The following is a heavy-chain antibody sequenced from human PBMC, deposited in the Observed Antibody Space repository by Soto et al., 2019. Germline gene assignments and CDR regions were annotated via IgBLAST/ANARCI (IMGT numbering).Heavy chain of an antibody. CDR3: ARSGYSYGSGYYYGMDV. Sequence: QVQLQESGPGLVKPSQTLSLTCTVSSGSISSGGYYWSWIRQHPGKGLEWIGYVYYSGSTYYNPSLKGRVIISVDTSKNQFSLKLSSVTAADTAVYYCARSGYSYGSGYYYGMDVWGQGTTVTVSS. J-gene: IGHJ6*02. D-gene: IGHD5-18*01. CDR2: VYYSGST. V-gene: IGHV4-31*03. CDR1: SGSISSGGYY.